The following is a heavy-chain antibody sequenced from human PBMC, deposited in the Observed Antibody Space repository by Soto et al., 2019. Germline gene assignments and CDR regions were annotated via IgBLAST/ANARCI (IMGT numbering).Heavy chain of an antibody. J-gene: IGHJ4*02. D-gene: IGHD3-10*01. CDR1: GGSFSGYY. V-gene: IGHV4-34*01. CDR2: INHSGST. Sequence: QVQLQQWGAGLLKPSETLSLTCAVYGGSFSGYYWSWIRQPPGKGLEWIGEINHSGSTNYNPSLKSRVTISVDTSKNQFSLKLSSVTVADTAVYYCARGHGHMYGSGSPGGDYWGQGTLVTVSS. CDR3: ARGHGHMYGSGSPGGDY.